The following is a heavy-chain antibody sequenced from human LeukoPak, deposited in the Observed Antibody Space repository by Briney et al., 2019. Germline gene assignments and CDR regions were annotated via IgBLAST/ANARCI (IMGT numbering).Heavy chain of an antibody. D-gene: IGHD3-22*01. CDR1: GGTFSSYA. V-gene: IGHV1-69*05. CDR3: ARDRNYYDSSGYAFDY. Sequence: ASVKVSCKASGGTFSSYAISWVRQAPGQGLEWMGGITPIFGTANYAQKFQSRVTITTDESTSTAYMELSSLRSEDTAVYYCARDRNYYDSSGYAFDYWGQGTLVTVSS. CDR2: ITPIFGTA. J-gene: IGHJ4*02.